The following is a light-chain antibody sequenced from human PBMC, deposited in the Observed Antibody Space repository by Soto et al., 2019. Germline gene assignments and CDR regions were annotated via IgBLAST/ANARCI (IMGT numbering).Light chain of an antibody. CDR3: QQYYCTPAT. V-gene: IGKV4-1*01. CDR1: QSVLYSSNNKNY. CDR2: WAS. Sequence: DIVMTQSPDSLAVSLGERATINCKSSQSVLYSSNNKNYLARYQQKPGQPPKLLIYWASTRESGVPDRFSGSGYGTDFSLTISSLQAEDVAVYYCQQYYCTPATFGQGTKGEIK. J-gene: IGKJ1*01.